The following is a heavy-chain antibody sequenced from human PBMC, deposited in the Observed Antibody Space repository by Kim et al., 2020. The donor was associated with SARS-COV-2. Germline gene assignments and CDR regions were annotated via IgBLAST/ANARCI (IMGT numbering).Heavy chain of an antibody. CDR3: ARGRIRGVITRLDYFDY. J-gene: IGHJ4*02. Sequence: GGSLRLSCAASGFTFSSYSMNWVRQAPGKGLEWVSSISSSSSYIYYADSVKGRFTISRDNAKNSLYLQMNSLRAEDTAVYYCARGRIRGVITRLDYFDYWGQGTLVTVSS. CDR2: ISSSSSYI. D-gene: IGHD3-10*01. V-gene: IGHV3-21*01. CDR1: GFTFSSYS.